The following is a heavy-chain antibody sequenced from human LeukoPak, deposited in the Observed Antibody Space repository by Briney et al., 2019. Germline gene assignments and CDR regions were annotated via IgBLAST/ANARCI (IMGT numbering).Heavy chain of an antibody. CDR2: ISYDGSNK. CDR1: GFTFSSYA. J-gene: IGHJ3*02. D-gene: IGHD6-19*01. Sequence: GGSLRLSCAASGFTFSSYAMHWVRQAPGKGLEWVAVISYDGSNKYYADSVKGRFTISRDNSKNTLYLQMNSLRAEDTAVYYCAREVIAVAGVGAFDNWGQGTMVTVSS. V-gene: IGHV3-30*04. CDR3: AREVIAVAGVGAFDN.